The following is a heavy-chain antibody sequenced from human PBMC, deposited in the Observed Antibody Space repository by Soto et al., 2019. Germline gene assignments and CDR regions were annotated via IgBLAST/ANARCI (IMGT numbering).Heavy chain of an antibody. CDR3: ARDYHGYSSSWYFDY. J-gene: IGHJ4*02. V-gene: IGHV3-33*01. Sequence: GSLRLSCAASGFTFSSYGMHWVRQAPGKGLEWVAVIWYDGSNKYYADSVKGRFTISRDNSKNTLYLQMNSLRAEDTAVYYCARDYHGYSSSWYFDYWGQRTLVTVSS. CDR2: IWYDGSNK. D-gene: IGHD6-13*01. CDR1: GFTFSSYG.